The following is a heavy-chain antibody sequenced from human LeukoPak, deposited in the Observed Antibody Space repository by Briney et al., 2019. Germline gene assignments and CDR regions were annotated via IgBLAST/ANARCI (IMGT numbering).Heavy chain of an antibody. D-gene: IGHD6-13*01. Sequence: HPGGSPRLSRAASGFTFSSYAMSWVRQAPGKGLEWVSAISGSGGSTYNADSVKGRFTISRDNSENTLYLQMNSLRAEDTAVYYCAKGYSSSWYYFDYWGQGTLVTVSS. CDR3: AKGYSSSWYYFDY. CDR2: ISGSGGST. V-gene: IGHV3-23*01. CDR1: GFTFSSYA. J-gene: IGHJ4*02.